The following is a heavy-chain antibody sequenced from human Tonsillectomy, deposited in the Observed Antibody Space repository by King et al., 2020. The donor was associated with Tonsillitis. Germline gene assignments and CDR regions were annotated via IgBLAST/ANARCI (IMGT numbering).Heavy chain of an antibody. J-gene: IGHJ4*02. V-gene: IGHV3-30*18. Sequence: HVQLVESGGGVVQPGRSLRLSCAASGFTFSSYGMHWVRQAPGKGLEWVAVISYDGSNKYYADSVKGRFTISRDSSKNTLYLQMNSLRAEDTAVYYCAKDMNTYYDRSGEIYYWGQGTLVSVSS. CDR2: ISYDGSNK. CDR3: AKDMNTYYDRSGEIYY. CDR1: GFTFSSYG. D-gene: IGHD3-22*01.